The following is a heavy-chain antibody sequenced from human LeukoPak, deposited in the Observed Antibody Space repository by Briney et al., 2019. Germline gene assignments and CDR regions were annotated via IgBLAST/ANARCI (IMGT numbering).Heavy chain of an antibody. D-gene: IGHD3-22*01. CDR3: ATLPVIVVVTDVLGY. V-gene: IGHV1-8*01. CDR2: MNPNSGNT. CDR1: GFTFTSYD. J-gene: IGHJ4*02. Sequence: GASVKVSCKASGFTFTSYDINWVRQAPGQGLEWMGWMNPNSGNTRYAQKVQGRITMTTDTSTSTAHMELRSLRSDDTAVYYCATLPVIVVVTDVLGYWGQGTLVTVSS.